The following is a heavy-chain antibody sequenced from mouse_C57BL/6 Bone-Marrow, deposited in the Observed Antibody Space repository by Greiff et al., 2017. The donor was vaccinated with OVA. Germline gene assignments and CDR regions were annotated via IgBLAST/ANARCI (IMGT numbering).Heavy chain of an antibody. V-gene: IGHV1-81*01. Sequence: QVQLKQSGAELARPGASVKLSCKASGYTFTSYGISWVKQRTGQGLEWIGEIYPRSGNTYYNEKFKGKATLTADKSSSTAYMELRSLTSEDSAVYFCARLGLLRFAYGGQGTLVTVSA. CDR2: IYPRSGNT. J-gene: IGHJ3*01. CDR1: GYTFTSYG. D-gene: IGHD3-1*01. CDR3: ARLGLLRFAY.